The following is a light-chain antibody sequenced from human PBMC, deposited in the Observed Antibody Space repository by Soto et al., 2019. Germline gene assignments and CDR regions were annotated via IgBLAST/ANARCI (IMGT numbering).Light chain of an antibody. CDR3: QQYNSYSE. Sequence: DIQMTQSPSTLSASVGNRVTITCRASQSISSWLAWYQQKPGKAPKILIYKPSSFESGVPSRFSGSGSGTEFTLTSSSLQPDDFATYYCQQYNSYSEFGQGTKVEIK. J-gene: IGKJ1*01. V-gene: IGKV1-5*03. CDR2: KPS. CDR1: QSISSW.